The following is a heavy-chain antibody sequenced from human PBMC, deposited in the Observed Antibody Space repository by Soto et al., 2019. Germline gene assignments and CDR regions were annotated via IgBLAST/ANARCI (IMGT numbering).Heavy chain of an antibody. V-gene: IGHV1-46*01. CDR2: INPSGGST. J-gene: IGHJ4*02. CDR1: GYTFTSYY. Sequence: QVQLVQSGAEVKKPGASVKVSCKASGYTFTSYYMHWVRQAPGQGLEWMGIINPSGGSTSYAQKFQGRVTMTRDTSTSTVYMELRSLRSEDTAVYYCAREGNDYGDSDYFDYWGQGTLVTVSS. D-gene: IGHD4-17*01. CDR3: AREGNDYGDSDYFDY.